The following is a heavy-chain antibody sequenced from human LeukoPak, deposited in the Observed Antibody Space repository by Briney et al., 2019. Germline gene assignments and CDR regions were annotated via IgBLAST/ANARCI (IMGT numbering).Heavy chain of an antibody. D-gene: IGHD1-26*01. CDR3: ARGGGGYSGSFTSDY. J-gene: IGHJ4*02. V-gene: IGHV1-69*13. Sequence: SVKVSCKASGGTFGSYAISWVRQAPGQGLEWMGGIIPIFGTANYAQKFQGRVTITADESTSTAYMELSSLRSEDTAVYYCARGGGGYSGSFTSDYWGQGTLVTVSS. CDR2: IIPIFGTA. CDR1: GGTFGSYA.